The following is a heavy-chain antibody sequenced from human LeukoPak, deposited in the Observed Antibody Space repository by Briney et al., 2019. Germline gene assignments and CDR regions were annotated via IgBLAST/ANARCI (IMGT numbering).Heavy chain of an antibody. V-gene: IGHV1-46*01. CDR2: INPSGGST. CDR1: GYTFTSYY. Sequence: ASVKVSCKASGYTFTSYYVHWVRQAPGQGLEWMGIINPSGGSTSYAQKFQGRVTMTRDMSTSTVYMELSSLRSEDTAVYYCARGSMGYCGGDCYSGRWFDPWGQGTLVTVSS. CDR3: ARGSMGYCGGDCYSGRWFDP. D-gene: IGHD2-21*02. J-gene: IGHJ5*02.